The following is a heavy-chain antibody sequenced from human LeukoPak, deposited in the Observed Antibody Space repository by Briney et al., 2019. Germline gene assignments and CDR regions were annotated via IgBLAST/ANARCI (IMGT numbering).Heavy chain of an antibody. CDR1: GFTFSSYS. D-gene: IGHD2-8*01. J-gene: IGHJ4*02. CDR2: ISSSSSII. V-gene: IGHV3-48*01. Sequence: SGGSLRLSCAASGFTFSSYSMNWVRQAPGKGLEWVSYISSSSSIIYYADSVKGRFTISRDNAKNSLYLQMNSLRAEDTAVYYCARDRCTNGVCYDDYWGQGTLVTVSS. CDR3: ARDRCTNGVCYDDY.